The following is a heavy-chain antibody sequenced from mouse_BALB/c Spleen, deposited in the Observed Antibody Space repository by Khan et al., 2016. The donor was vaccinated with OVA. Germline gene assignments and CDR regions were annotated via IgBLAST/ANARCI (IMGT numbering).Heavy chain of an antibody. V-gene: IGHV1-7*01. CDR3: ARCMITTKDAMDY. CDR1: GYTFTSYW. CDR2: INPTTGYT. J-gene: IGHJ4*01. D-gene: IGHD2-4*01. Sequence: QVQLKESGAELAQPGASVKMSCKASGYTFTSYWMHWVKQRPGQGLEWIGYINPTTGYTEYCQKFKDKATLTADKSSSTAYMQLSSLTSEDSAVSDVARCMITTKDAMDYWGQGTSVTVSS.